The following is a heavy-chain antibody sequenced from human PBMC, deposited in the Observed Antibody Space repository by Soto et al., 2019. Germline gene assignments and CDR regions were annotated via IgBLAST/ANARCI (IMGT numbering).Heavy chain of an antibody. CDR2: IYSGGST. D-gene: IGHD2-15*01. Sequence: VQLVETGGGLIQPGGSLRLSCAASGFTVSSNYMSWVRQAPGKELEWVSVIYSGGSTYYADSVKGRFTISRDNSKNTLYLQMNSLRAEDTAVYYCAITVDYSSDYYGMDVWGQGTTVTVSS. CDR1: GFTVSSNY. CDR3: AITVDYSSDYYGMDV. V-gene: IGHV3-53*02. J-gene: IGHJ6*02.